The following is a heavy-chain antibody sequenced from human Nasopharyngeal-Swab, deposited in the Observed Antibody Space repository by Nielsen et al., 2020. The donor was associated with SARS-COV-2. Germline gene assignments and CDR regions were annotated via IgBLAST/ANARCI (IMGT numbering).Heavy chain of an antibody. D-gene: IGHD3-9*01. V-gene: IGHV3-23*03. CDR3: AKVGPGDILPW. Sequence: GESLKISCSSSGFTFSSFAMSWVRQAPGKGLGWVSVIYSGGSITYYADSVKGRFTISRDNSKNTLYLQMNSLRAEDTAVYYCAKVGPGDILPWGGQGTLVTVSS. CDR1: GFTFSSFA. CDR2: IYSGGSIT. J-gene: IGHJ4*02.